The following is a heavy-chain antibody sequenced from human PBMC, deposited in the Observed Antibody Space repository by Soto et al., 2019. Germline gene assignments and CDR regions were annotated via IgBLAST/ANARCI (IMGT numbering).Heavy chain of an antibody. CDR1: GYSFTTHA. J-gene: IGHJ6*02. CDR3: ARGEQLYHYYYGMDV. V-gene: IGHV1-3*04. Sequence: ASVKVSCKASGYSFTTHAMIGVRQAPGQRPEWMGWINTGNGNTRYSPKFQGRVNITRDTSASTAYMELSSLKSEDTAVYYCARGEQLYHYYYGMDVWGQGSTVTVSS. CDR2: INTGNGNT.